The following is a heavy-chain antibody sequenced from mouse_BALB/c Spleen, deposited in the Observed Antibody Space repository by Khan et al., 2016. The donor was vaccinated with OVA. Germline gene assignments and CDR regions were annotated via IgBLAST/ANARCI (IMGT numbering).Heavy chain of an antibody. J-gene: IGHJ2*01. D-gene: IGHD1-1*01. CDR1: GYTFTDYW. CDR2: LNPRYGRT. Sequence: QVQLQQPGAELVKPGTSVKLSCKASGYTFTDYWIHWVKQRPGQGLEWIGELNPRYGRTNYNEKVKSKATMTVDQSSSPAYMQLNSLTSEYSAVYHSAREGYYYGSKSDFDFWGQGTTLTVSS. CDR3: AREGYYYGSKSDFDF. V-gene: IGHV1S81*02.